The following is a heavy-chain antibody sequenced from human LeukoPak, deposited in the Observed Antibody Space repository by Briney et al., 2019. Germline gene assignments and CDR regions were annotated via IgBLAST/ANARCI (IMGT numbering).Heavy chain of an antibody. CDR1: GGSISSYY. J-gene: IGHJ6*03. V-gene: IGHV4-4*07. CDR3: ARVPYYDFWSGLDYYTDV. D-gene: IGHD3-3*01. CDR2: IYTSGST. Sequence: PSETLSLTCTVSGGSISSYYWSWIRQPAGKGLEWIGRIYTSGSTNYNPSLKSRVTMSVDTSKNQFSLKLSSVTAADTAVYYCARVPYYDFWSGLDYYTDVWGKGTTVTVSS.